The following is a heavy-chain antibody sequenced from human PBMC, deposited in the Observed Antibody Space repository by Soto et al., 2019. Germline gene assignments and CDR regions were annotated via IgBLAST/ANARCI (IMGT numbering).Heavy chain of an antibody. CDR2: IIPIFGTA. CDR1: GGTFSSYA. D-gene: IGHD5-18*01. Sequence: ASVKVSCKASGGTFSSYAISWVRQAPGQGLEWMGGIIPIFGTANYAQKFQGRVTITADESTSTAYMELSSLRSEDTAVYYCARPDTAMATDAFDIWGQGTMVTVSS. J-gene: IGHJ3*02. V-gene: IGHV1-69*13. CDR3: ARPDTAMATDAFDI.